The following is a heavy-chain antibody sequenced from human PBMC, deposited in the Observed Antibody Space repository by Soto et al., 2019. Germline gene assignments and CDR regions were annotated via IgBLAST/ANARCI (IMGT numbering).Heavy chain of an antibody. V-gene: IGHV4-39*07. D-gene: IGHD2-21*01. CDR3: ARHGGGELNWFDP. J-gene: IGHJ5*02. CDR1: GGSISSSSFH. CDR2: IYYSDSYT. Sequence: SETLSLTCTVSGGSISSSSFHWGWIRQPPGKGLEWIGSIYYSDSYTNYSPSFQGHVTISADKSISTAYLQWSSLKASDTAMYYCARHGGGELNWFDPWGQGTLVTVSS.